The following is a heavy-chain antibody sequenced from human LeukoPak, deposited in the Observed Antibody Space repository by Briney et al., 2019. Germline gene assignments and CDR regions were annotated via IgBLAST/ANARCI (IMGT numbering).Heavy chain of an antibody. CDR1: GFTVSSSF. CDR2: LYDDGAT. Sequence: GGSLRLSCAASGFTVSSSFMSWVRQAPGKGLEWVSVLYDDGATKYADSVKGRFTISRDNPENTLFLQMNSLRTEDTAVYYCARELLYHYYEYWGQGTLVTVSS. CDR3: ARELLYHYYEY. J-gene: IGHJ4*02. D-gene: IGHD3-3*01. V-gene: IGHV3-53*01.